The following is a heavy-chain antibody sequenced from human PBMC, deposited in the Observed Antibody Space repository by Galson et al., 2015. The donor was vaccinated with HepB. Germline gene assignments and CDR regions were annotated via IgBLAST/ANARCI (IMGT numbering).Heavy chain of an antibody. Sequence: SLRLSCASSGSTFSDYGMTWVRQAPGKGLEWVSGISGSGVDTYYADSVKGRFTISRDNSKNTLYLQMNSLRAEDTAVYYCAKSAAGSAWYPFDYWGQGTLVTVSS. V-gene: IGHV3-23*01. CDR2: ISGSGVDT. D-gene: IGHD6-19*01. CDR3: AKSAAGSAWYPFDY. CDR1: GSTFSDYG. J-gene: IGHJ4*02.